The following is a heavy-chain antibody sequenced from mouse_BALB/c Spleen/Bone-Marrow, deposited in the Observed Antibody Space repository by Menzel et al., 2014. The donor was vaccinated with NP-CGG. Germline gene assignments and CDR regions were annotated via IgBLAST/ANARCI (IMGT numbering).Heavy chain of an antibody. CDR3: ARSDYRYDPLAN. J-gene: IGHJ3*01. CDR1: GYTFTDYW. D-gene: IGHD2-14*01. V-gene: IGHV1-69*01. Sequence: LVESGAELVMPGASVKMSCKASGYTFTDYWMHWVKQRPGQGLEWIGAIDTSDSYISYNQKFKGKATLTVDESSSIAYMQFSSLTSEDSAVYHCARSDYRYDPLANWGQGTLVTVSA. CDR2: IDTSDSYI.